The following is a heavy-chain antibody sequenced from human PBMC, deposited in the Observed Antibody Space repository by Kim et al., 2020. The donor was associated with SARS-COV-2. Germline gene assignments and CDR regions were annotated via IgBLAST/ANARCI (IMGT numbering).Heavy chain of an antibody. CDR1: GYTFTSYG. CDR2: ISAYNGNT. Sequence: ASVKVSCKASGYTFTSYGISWVRQAPGQGLEWMGWISAYNGNTNYAQKLQGRVTMTTDTSTSTAYMELRSLRSDDTAVYYCARDVQSLNRYCSGGSCFKFDYWGQGTLVTVSS. J-gene: IGHJ4*02. D-gene: IGHD2-15*01. CDR3: ARDVQSLNRYCSGGSCFKFDY. V-gene: IGHV1-18*01.